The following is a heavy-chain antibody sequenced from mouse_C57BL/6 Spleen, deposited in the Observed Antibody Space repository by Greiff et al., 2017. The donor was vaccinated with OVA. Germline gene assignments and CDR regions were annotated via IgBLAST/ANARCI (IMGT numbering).Heavy chain of an antibody. J-gene: IGHJ2*01. CDR1: GYTFTSYW. D-gene: IGHD2-4*01. V-gene: IGHV1-59*01. CDR2: IDPSDSYT. CDR3: ASPIYYDYDGHFDY. Sequence: VQLQQPGAELVRPGPSVKLSCKASGYTFTSYWMHWLKQRPGQGLEWIGVIDPSDSYTNYNQKFKGKATLTVDTSSSTAYMQLSSLTSEDSAVYYCASPIYYDYDGHFDYWGQGTTLTVSS.